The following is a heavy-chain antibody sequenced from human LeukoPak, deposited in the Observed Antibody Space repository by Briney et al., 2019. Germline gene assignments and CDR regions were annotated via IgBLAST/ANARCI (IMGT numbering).Heavy chain of an antibody. CDR1: GFTFRNYV. D-gene: IGHD3-10*01. CDR3: AKEGYYGSGSPPSLYFDY. V-gene: IGHV3-30*18. J-gene: IGHJ4*02. CDR2: TSSDLNVK. Sequence: GGSLRLSCAASGFTFRNYVIHWVRQAPGKGLEWVAVTSSDLNVKLYADSVKGRFTISRDNSRSTLYLQMNSLRPEDTAIYYCAKEGYYGSGSPPSLYFDYWGQGALVTVSS.